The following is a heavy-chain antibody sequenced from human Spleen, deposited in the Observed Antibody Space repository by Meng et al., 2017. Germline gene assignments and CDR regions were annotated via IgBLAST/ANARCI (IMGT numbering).Heavy chain of an antibody. V-gene: IGHV4-34*01. D-gene: IGHD4-11*01. CDR2: INHSGST. Sequence: QGQLQDGVAGLLKPSGTLSLTFVVSGGSFSDYYWSWIRQPPGKGLEWIGEINHSGSTNYNPSLESRATISVDTSQNNLSLKLSSVTAADSAVYYCARGPTTMAHDFDYWGQGTLVTVSS. CDR3: ARGPTTMAHDFDY. CDR1: GGSFSDYY. J-gene: IGHJ4*02.